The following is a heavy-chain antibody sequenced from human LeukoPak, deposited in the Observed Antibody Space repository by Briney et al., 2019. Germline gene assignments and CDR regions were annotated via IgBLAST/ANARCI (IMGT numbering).Heavy chain of an antibody. CDR2: IYYSGST. CDR3: ARDKGAIGVVDNWFDP. J-gene: IGHJ5*02. D-gene: IGHD3-3*01. CDR1: GGSISSSSYY. V-gene: IGHV4-39*07. Sequence: SETLSLTCTVSGGSISSSSYYWGWIRQPPGKGLEWIGSIYYSGSTYYNPFLKSRVTISVDTSKNQFSLKLSSVTAADTAVYYCARDKGAIGVVDNWFDPWGQGTLVTVSS.